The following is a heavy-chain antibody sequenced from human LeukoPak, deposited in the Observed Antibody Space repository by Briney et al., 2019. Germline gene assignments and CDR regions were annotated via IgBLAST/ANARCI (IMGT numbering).Heavy chain of an antibody. CDR3: AAEASVYYDFWSGYYSRGWFDP. J-gene: IGHJ5*02. CDR1: GFTFTSSA. D-gene: IGHD3-3*01. CDR2: IVVGSGNT. V-gene: IGHV1-58*01. Sequence: SVKVSCKASGFTFTSSAVQWVRQARGQRLEWIGWIVVGSGNTNYAQKFQERATITRDMSTSTACMELSSLRSEDTAVYYCAAEASVYYDFWSGYYSRGWFDPWGQGTLVTVSS.